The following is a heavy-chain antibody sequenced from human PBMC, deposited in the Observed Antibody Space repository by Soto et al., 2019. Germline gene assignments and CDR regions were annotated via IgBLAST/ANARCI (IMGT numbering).Heavy chain of an antibody. CDR2: ISYDGSNK. CDR1: GFTFSSYA. CDR3: AREKTIVATPYYYYGMDV. J-gene: IGHJ6*02. D-gene: IGHD5-12*01. V-gene: IGHV3-30-3*01. Sequence: GGSLILSCAASGFTFSSYAMHWVRQAPGKGLEWVAVISYDGSNKYYADSVKGRFTISRDNSKNTLYLQMNSLRAEDTAVYYCAREKTIVATPYYYYGMDVWGQGTTVTVSS.